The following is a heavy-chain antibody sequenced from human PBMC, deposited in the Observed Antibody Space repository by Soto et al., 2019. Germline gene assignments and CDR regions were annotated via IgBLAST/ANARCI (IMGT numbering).Heavy chain of an antibody. J-gene: IGHJ4*02. CDR2: FRTGGDDGTT. CDR1: GFTFSSYS. CDR3: AKKVNSGPGSQYFDY. Sequence: VGSLRLSCAASGFTFSSYSMSWVRQAPGKGLEWVSGFRTGGDDGTTYYADSVKGRFTIPRDNSKNTLFLQMNSLRVEDTAIYYCAKKVNSGPGSQYFDYWGQGTLVTVSS. D-gene: IGHD3-10*01. V-gene: IGHV3-23*01.